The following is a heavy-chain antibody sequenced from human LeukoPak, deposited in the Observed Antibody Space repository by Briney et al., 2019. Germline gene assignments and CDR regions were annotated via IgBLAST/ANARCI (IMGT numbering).Heavy chain of an antibody. CDR3: ARAECELLYYFDY. J-gene: IGHJ4*01. Sequence: GGSLRLSCAASGFTFSSCWMHWVCQAPGKGLVWVSRINSDGSSRSYADSVKGRFSISRDNANTTLYLQINTLRAEDTAAYYCARAECELLYYFDYWGHGTLVTVSS. CDR1: GFTFSSCW. V-gene: IGHV3-74*01. D-gene: IGHD1-26*01. CDR2: INSDGSSR.